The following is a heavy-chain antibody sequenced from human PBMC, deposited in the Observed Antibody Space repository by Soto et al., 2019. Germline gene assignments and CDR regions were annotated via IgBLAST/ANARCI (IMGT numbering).Heavy chain of an antibody. J-gene: IGHJ4*02. CDR2: IWYDGTNK. CDR3: AAWAEGATEVH. CDR1: GFSFSSYG. Sequence: RLSCATSGFSFSSYGMYWVRQAPGKGLEWVAVIWYDGTNKHYADSVKGRFTISRDNAKNTLSLQMNNLRAEDTAVYYCAAWAEGATEVHWGQGTLVTVSS. V-gene: IGHV3-33*01. D-gene: IGHD2-15*01.